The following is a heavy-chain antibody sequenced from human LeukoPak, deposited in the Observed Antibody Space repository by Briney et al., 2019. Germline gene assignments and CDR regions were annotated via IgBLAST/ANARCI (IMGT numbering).Heavy chain of an antibody. J-gene: IGHJ4*02. CDR3: ARDPDGNGFDY. CDR2: IYYSGST. D-gene: IGHD1-1*01. Sequence: PGGSLRLSCAASGFTFSSAWMSWVRQAPGKGLEWIGYIYYSGSTNYNPSLKSRVTISVDTSKNQFSLKLSSVTAADTAVYYCARDPDGNGFDYWGQGTLVTVSS. CDR1: GFTFSSAW. V-gene: IGHV4-59*01.